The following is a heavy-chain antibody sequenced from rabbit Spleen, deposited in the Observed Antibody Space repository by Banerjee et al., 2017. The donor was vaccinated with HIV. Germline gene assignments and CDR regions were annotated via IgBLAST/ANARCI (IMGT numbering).Heavy chain of an antibody. D-gene: IGHD4-1*01. Sequence: QLKETGGGLVQPGGSLKLSCKASGFDFSSYGVSWVRQAPGKGLEWIGYIDPIFATTTYASWVNGRFTISSHNAQNTLYLQLNSLTAADTATYFCVREVAGKFNLWGPGTLVTVS. CDR1: GFDFSSYG. CDR2: IDPIFATT. V-gene: IGHV1S7*01. CDR3: VREVAGKFNL. J-gene: IGHJ4*01.